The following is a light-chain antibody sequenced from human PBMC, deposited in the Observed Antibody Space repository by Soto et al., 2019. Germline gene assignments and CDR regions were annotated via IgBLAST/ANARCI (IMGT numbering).Light chain of an antibody. CDR2: EVI. V-gene: IGLV2-23*02. J-gene: IGLJ1*01. Sequence: QSALTQPASVSGSPGQSITISCTGTSSDVGSYNLVSWYQQHPGKAPKLMIYEVIKRPSGVSNRFSGSKSGNTASLTISGLQPEDEADYYCCAYAGSSISGGFGTVPKLTVL. CDR1: SSDVGSYNL. CDR3: CAYAGSSISGG.